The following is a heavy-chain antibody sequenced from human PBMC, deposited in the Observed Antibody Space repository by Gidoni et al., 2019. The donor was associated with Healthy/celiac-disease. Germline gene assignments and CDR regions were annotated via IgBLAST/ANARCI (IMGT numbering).Heavy chain of an antibody. Sequence: EVQLLESGGGLVQPGGSLRLSCAASGFTFRSYAMSWVRQAQGKGLEWVSAISGSGGSTYYADAVKGRFTISRDNSKNTLYLQMNSLRAEDTAVYYCAKSSREGAAGKGNLSWGQGTLVTVSS. J-gene: IGHJ5*02. V-gene: IGHV3-23*01. D-gene: IGHD6-13*01. CDR2: ISGSGGST. CDR3: AKSSREGAAGKGNLS. CDR1: GFTFRSYA.